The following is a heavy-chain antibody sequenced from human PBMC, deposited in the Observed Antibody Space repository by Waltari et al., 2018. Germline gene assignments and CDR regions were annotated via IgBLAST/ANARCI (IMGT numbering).Heavy chain of an antibody. CDR2: ISYSGIN. J-gene: IGHJ6*03. Sequence: QVQLQESGPGLVKPSETLSLTCTVSGGSINNYYWSWIRQPPGKRLEWIGYISYSGINDYNSPLESRVTMSVDTSRSQFSLKLRSVTDADTATYYCVRGCAGGACYSDTYYSMDVWGKGTTVTVSS. V-gene: IGHV4-59*04. CDR1: GGSINNYY. CDR3: VRGCAGGACYSDTYYSMDV. D-gene: IGHD2-21*02.